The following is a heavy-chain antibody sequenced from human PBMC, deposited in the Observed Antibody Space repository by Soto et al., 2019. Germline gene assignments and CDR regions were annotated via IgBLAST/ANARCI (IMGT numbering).Heavy chain of an antibody. D-gene: IGHD3-3*01. CDR1: GGSFSGYY. CDR2: INHSGST. CDR3: ARVGVLRVDY. J-gene: IGHJ4*02. V-gene: IGHV4-34*01. Sequence: QVQLQQWGAGLLKPSETLSLTCAVYGGSFSGYYWSWIRQPPGKGLEWIGEINHSGSTNYNPSLKSRVTISVDTAKNQFSLKLSSVTAADTAVYYCARVGVLRVDYWGQGTLVTVSS.